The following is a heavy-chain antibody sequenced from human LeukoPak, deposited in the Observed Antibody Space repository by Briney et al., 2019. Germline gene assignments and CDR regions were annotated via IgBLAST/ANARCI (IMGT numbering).Heavy chain of an antibody. CDR3: AKDLRRSEMLYSEEPRPAQYHYSGMDV. Sequence: GGSLRLSCAASGFTFSTYGMHWVRQAPGKGLEWVAVVSYDRRHRDYADFVKGRFTISRDNSKNTVYLQLDSLRAEDTAVYYCAKDLRRSEMLYSEEPRPAQYHYSGMDVWGQGTTVTVSS. CDR1: GFTFSTYG. CDR2: VSYDRRHR. J-gene: IGHJ6*02. D-gene: IGHD2-8*01. V-gene: IGHV3-30*18.